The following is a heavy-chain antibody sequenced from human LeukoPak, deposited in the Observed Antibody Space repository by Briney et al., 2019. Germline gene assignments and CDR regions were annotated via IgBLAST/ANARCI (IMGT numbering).Heavy chain of an antibody. CDR2: IYYSGST. CDR3: ARQVVAAAGTGYFDY. J-gene: IGHJ4*02. Sequence: PSETLSLTCTVSGGSIRSSSYYWGWIRQPPGKGLEWIGGIYYSGSTYYNASLKSRGTISVDTSKNQFSLKLNSVTAADTAVYFCARQVVAAAGTGYFDYWGQGTLVTVSS. D-gene: IGHD6-13*01. CDR1: GGSIRSSSYY. V-gene: IGHV4-39*01.